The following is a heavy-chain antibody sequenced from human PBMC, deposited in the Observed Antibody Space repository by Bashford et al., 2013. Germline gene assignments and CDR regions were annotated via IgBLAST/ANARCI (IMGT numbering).Heavy chain of an antibody. D-gene: IGHD2-2*02. J-gene: IGHJ6*02. V-gene: IGHV3-21*04. CDR3: ARSTGYCSSTSCYTGGYYYGMDV. CDR2: ISSSSSYI. Sequence: VRQAPGKGLEWVSSISSSSSYIYYADSVKGRFTISRDNSKSTLYLQMNSLRAEDTAVYYCARSTGYCSSTSCYTGGYYYGMDVWGQGTTVTVSS.